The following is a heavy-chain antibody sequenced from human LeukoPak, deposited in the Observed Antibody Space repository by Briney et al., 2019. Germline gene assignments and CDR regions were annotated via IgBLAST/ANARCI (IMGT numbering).Heavy chain of an antibody. D-gene: IGHD6-19*01. V-gene: IGHV3-23*01. Sequence: GGSLRLSCAASGFTFSSYAMSWVRQAPGKGLEWVSSISGSGGSAYYADSVKGRFTISRDNSKSTLYLQMDSLRAEDTAVYYCAKMAGDRNYYYYYMDVWGKGTTVTVSS. CDR2: ISGSGGSA. CDR1: GFTFSSYA. CDR3: AKMAGDRNYYYYYMDV. J-gene: IGHJ6*03.